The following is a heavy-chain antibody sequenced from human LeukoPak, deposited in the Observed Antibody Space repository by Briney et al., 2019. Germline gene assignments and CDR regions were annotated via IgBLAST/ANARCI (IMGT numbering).Heavy chain of an antibody. CDR3: AKYDSSGYYPGDAFDI. Sequence: PGGSLRLSCAASGFTFSSYGVHWVRQAPGKGLEWVAVIWYDGSNKYYADSVKGRFTISRDNSKNTLYLQMNSLRAEDTAVYYCAKYDSSGYYPGDAFDIWGQGTMVTVSS. D-gene: IGHD3-22*01. J-gene: IGHJ3*02. V-gene: IGHV3-33*06. CDR2: IWYDGSNK. CDR1: GFTFSSYG.